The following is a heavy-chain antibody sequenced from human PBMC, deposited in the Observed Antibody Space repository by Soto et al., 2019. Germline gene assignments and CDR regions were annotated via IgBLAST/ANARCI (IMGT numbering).Heavy chain of an antibody. CDR2: ISSSGITI. J-gene: IGHJ6*02. CDR3: ASGSYYYGMDV. CDR1: GFTFSSYE. Sequence: VGSLILSCAASGFTFSSYEMNWVRQAPGKGLEWVSYISSSGITIYYADSVKGRFTISRDNAKNSLYLQMNSLRAEDTAVYYCASGSYYYGMDVWGQGTTVTVSS. V-gene: IGHV3-48*03.